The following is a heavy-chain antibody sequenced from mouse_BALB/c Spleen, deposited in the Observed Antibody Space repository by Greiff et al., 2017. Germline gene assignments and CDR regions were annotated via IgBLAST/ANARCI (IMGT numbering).Heavy chain of an antibody. CDR1: GFTFSSYA. D-gene: IGHD1-2*01. CDR2: ISSGGST. CDR3: ARGGLRLPWYFDV. Sequence: EVQLQESGGGLVKPGGSLKLSCAASGFTFSSYAMSWVRQTPEKRLEWVASISSGGSTYYPDSVKGRFTISRDNARNILYLQMSSLRSEDTAMYYCARGGLRLPWYFDVWGAGTTVTVSS. V-gene: IGHV5-6-5*01. J-gene: IGHJ1*01.